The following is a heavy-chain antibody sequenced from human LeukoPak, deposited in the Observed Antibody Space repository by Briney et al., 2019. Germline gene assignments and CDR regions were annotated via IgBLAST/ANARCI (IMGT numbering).Heavy chain of an antibody. CDR1: GGSISSYY. CDR2: IYSNGTT. Sequence: PSETLSLTCTVSGGSISSYYWSWIRQPLGKGPEWIGYIYSNGTTNYNPSLKSRVTISVDTSKNQFSLKLRSVTVADTAVYYCARFDYYGSGRNFDYWGQGTLVTVSS. V-gene: IGHV4-59*01. D-gene: IGHD3-10*01. J-gene: IGHJ4*02. CDR3: ARFDYYGSGRNFDY.